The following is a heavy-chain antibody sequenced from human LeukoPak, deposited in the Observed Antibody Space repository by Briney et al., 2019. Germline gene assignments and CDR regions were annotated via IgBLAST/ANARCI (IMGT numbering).Heavy chain of an antibody. CDR3: ARVLYYDSSGYYYPVYFDI. CDR2: INPKSGGT. J-gene: IGHJ3*02. Sequence: GASVTVSCKASGYTFTGYYMHWVRQAPGQGLEWMGWINPKSGGTNYAQKFQGRVTMTRDTSISTAYMELSRLRSDDTAVYYCARVLYYDSSGYYYPVYFDIWGQGTMVTVSS. V-gene: IGHV1-2*02. CDR1: GYTFTGYY. D-gene: IGHD3-22*01.